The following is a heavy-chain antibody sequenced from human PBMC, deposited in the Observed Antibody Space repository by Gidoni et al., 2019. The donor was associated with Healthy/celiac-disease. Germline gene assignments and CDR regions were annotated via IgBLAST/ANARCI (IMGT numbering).Heavy chain of an antibody. Sequence: EVQLVESGVGLVQPGRSLRLSCAASGFTFDDYAMHWVRQAPGKGLEWVSGISWNSGSIGYADSVKGRFTISRDNAKNSLYLQMNSLRAEDTALYYCAKSKVGATTVFFDYWGQGTLVTVSS. CDR2: ISWNSGSI. CDR1: GFTFDDYA. V-gene: IGHV3-9*01. CDR3: AKSKVGATTVFFDY. J-gene: IGHJ4*02. D-gene: IGHD1-26*01.